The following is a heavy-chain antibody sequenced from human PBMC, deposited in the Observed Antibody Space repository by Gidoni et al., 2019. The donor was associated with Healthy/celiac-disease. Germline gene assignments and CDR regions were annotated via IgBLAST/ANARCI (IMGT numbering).Heavy chain of an antibody. CDR3: ASRDGYNYDDAFDI. J-gene: IGHJ3*02. D-gene: IGHD5-12*01. CDR2: IWYDGINK. CDR1: GFTFSSYG. V-gene: IGHV3-33*01. Sequence: QVQLVESGGGVVQPGRSLRLTCPASGFTFSSYGMHWVRQAPGKGLEWVAVIWYDGINKYYADSVKGRFTISRDNSKNTLYLQMNSLRAEDTAVYYCASRDGYNYDDAFDIWGQGTMVTVSS.